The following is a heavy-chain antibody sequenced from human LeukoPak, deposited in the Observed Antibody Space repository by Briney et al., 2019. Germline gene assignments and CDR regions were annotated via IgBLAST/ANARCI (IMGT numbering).Heavy chain of an antibody. CDR3: AKDPGGVYYFDY. CDR1: GFTFSSYA. D-gene: IGHD3-16*01. CDR2: ISYDGSNK. Sequence: GRSLRLSCAASGFTFSSYAMHWVRQAPGKGLEWVAVISYDGSNKYYADSVKGRFTISRDNSKNTLYLQMNSLRAEDTAVYYCAKDPGGVYYFDYWGQGTLVTVSS. J-gene: IGHJ4*02. V-gene: IGHV3-30*04.